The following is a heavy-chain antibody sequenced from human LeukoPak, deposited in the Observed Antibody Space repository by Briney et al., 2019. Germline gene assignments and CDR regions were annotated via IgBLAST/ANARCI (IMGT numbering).Heavy chain of an antibody. CDR2: IYYSGST. J-gene: IGHJ4*02. D-gene: IGHD3-16*01. CDR3: ARKGVSDLYYFDS. CDR1: GGSINDYY. Sequence: SETLSLTCTVSGGSINDYYWSWIRQPPGKGLEYIGYIYYSGSTNYNPSLKSRVTISIDTSKSHFSLKLSSVTAADTAVYYCARKGVSDLYYFDSWGQGTLVTVSS. V-gene: IGHV4-59*08.